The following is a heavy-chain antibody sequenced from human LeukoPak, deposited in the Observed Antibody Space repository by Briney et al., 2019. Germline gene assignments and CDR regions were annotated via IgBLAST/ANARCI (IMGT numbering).Heavy chain of an antibody. J-gene: IGHJ4*02. CDR2: IYSGGST. D-gene: IGHD6-6*01. Sequence: GGSLRLSCAASGFTVSSNYMSWVRQAPGKGLEWVSVIYSGGSTYYAASVKGRFTISRDNSKNTLYLQMNSLRAEDTAVYYCAGGIAARPRIFDYWGQGTLVTVSS. CDR3: AGGIAARPRIFDY. CDR1: GFTVSSNY. V-gene: IGHV3-66*02.